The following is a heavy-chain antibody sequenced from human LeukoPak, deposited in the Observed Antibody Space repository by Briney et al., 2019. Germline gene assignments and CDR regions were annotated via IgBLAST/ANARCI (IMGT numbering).Heavy chain of an antibody. CDR2: ISSSGSTI. J-gene: IGHJ4*02. D-gene: IGHD3-10*01. Sequence: PGGSLRLSCAASGFTFSDYYMSWIRQAPGNGLEWVSYISSSGSTIYYADSVKGRFTIYRDNAKNSLDLQMNSLRAEDTAVYYCARVRGCYGSGSYDFPIGYWGQGTLVTVSS. V-gene: IGHV3-11*04. CDR3: ARVRGCYGSGSYDFPIGY. CDR1: GFTFSDYY.